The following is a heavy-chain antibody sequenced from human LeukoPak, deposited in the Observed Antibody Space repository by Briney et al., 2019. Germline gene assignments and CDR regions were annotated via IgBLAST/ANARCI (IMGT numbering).Heavy chain of an antibody. CDR2: ISGSGCST. CDR1: GFTCSSYA. V-gene: IGHV3-23*01. CDR3: AKQKGIAARPFWFDP. Sequence: GGSLRLSCAPSGFTCSSYAMSGVRQAPGKGLECVSAISGSGCSTYYADSVKGRFTISRDNSKNTLDLQMNSLRAEDTAVYYCAKQKGIAARPFWFDPWGQGALVSVSS. J-gene: IGHJ5*02. D-gene: IGHD6-6*01.